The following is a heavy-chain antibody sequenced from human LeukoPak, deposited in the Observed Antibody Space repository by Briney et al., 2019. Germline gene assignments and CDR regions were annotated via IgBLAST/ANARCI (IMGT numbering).Heavy chain of an antibody. Sequence: ASVKVSCKASGYTFTSYDINWVRQATGQGLEWMGWMNPNSGNTGYAQKFQGRVTMTRNTSISTAYMELSSLRSEDTAVYYCARGLPEYIVVVVAALNWFDPWGQGTLVTVSS. V-gene: IGHV1-8*01. D-gene: IGHD2-15*01. CDR1: GYTFTSYD. CDR2: MNPNSGNT. CDR3: ARGLPEYIVVVVAALNWFDP. J-gene: IGHJ5*02.